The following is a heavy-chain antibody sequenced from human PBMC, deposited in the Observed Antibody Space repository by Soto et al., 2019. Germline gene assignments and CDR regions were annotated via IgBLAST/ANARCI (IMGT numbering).Heavy chain of an antibody. V-gene: IGHV4-31*03. CDR3: PRDSPGFYFDS. D-gene: IGHD3-3*01. CDR1: GGSITSGGYY. Sequence: QVQLQQSGPGLVKPSQTLSLTCTVSGGSITSGGYYLTWMRQHPGKGLEWIGYIHFSGRTYYNPSLKSRVNISLDTSKSQFSLTLASVTAADKAVYYCPRDSPGFYFDSWGQGTLVTVSS. J-gene: IGHJ4*02. CDR2: IHFSGRT.